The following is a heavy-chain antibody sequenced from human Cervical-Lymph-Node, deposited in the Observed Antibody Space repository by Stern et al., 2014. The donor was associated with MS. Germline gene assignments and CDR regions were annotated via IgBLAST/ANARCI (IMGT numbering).Heavy chain of an antibody. CDR2: IYPGDSAT. Sequence: EVQLVESGAEVRKPGESLRISCEVSGYRFTNNWIGWVRQVPGKGLEWMGIIYPGDSATRYSPSFQCQVTILGDKSNSITYLQWSSLKSSDTAIYYCARRGHGYMGIDYWGQGTLVTVSS. V-gene: IGHV5-51*03. CDR1: GYRFTNNW. J-gene: IGHJ4*02. D-gene: IGHD1-1*01. CDR3: ARRGHGYMGIDY.